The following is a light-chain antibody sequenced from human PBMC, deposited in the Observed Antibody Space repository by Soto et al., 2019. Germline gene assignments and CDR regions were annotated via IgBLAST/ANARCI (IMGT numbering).Light chain of an antibody. CDR1: STDVGGYNY. Sequence: QSVLTQPPSASGSPGHSVTISCTGTSTDVGGYNYVFWYQQHAAKAPILMIYEVSKRPSGVPDRFSGSKSGNTACLTVSGLQAEDEDDYFCSSCGRSNNVVFGGGTKLTVL. CDR2: EVS. CDR3: SSCGRSNNVV. V-gene: IGLV2-8*01. J-gene: IGLJ2*01.